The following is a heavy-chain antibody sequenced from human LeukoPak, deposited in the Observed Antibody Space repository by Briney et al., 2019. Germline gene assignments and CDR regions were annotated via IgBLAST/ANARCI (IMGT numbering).Heavy chain of an antibody. CDR1: GFTLTYYA. J-gene: IGHJ4*02. Sequence: GGSLRLSCAASGFTLTYYAMHWVRQAPGKGLEWVAVTSYDGNKKYYADSVKGRFTTSRDSSKNTLYLQMSSLRAEDTAVYYCARSSYDYGGIEGPFDYWGQGTLVTVSS. D-gene: IGHD4-23*01. CDR3: ARSSYDYGGIEGPFDY. V-gene: IGHV3-30*15. CDR2: TSYDGNKK.